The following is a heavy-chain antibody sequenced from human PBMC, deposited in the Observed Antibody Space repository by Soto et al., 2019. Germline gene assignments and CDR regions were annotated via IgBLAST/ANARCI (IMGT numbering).Heavy chain of an antibody. CDR2: VIPIFGTA. J-gene: IGHJ4*02. D-gene: IGHD5-12*01. Sequence: ASVKVSCTASGGPFSSYAISWVRHAPGQGLEWMGGVIPIFGTANYAQKFQGRVTITADESTSTAYMEMSSLRSEDTAVYYCARGGNSGYDYVGDFDYWGQGTLVTVSS. V-gene: IGHV1-69*13. CDR3: ARGGNSGYDYVGDFDY. CDR1: GGPFSSYA.